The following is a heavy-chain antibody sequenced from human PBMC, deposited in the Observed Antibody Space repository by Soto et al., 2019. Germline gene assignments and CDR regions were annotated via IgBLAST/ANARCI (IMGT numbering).Heavy chain of an antibody. CDR3: ARDSGWGNYGEIWY. V-gene: IGHV1-2*04. CDR2: INPNSGGT. J-gene: IGHJ4*02. CDR1: GYTFTGYY. D-gene: IGHD6-19*01. Sequence: QVQLVQSGAEVKKPGASVKVSCKASGYTFTGYYMHWVRQAPGQGLEWMGWINPNSGGTNYAQQFQGWVTMTRDTSISTAYMELSRLRSDDTAVYYCARDSGWGNYGEIWYWGQGTLVTVSS.